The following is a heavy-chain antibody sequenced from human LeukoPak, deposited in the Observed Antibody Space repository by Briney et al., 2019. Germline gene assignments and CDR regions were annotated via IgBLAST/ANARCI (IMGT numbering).Heavy chain of an antibody. CDR1: GFTFSSSA. CDR2: ISNNGGYT. Sequence: GGSLRLSCAASGFTFSSSAMSWVRQAPGKGLEWVSAISNNGGYTYYADSVQGRFTISRDNSKNTLSLQVSSLRAEDTAVYYCAKDRYSYAFEYFDSWGQGTLVTVSS. V-gene: IGHV3-23*01. J-gene: IGHJ4*02. D-gene: IGHD5-18*01. CDR3: AKDRYSYAFEYFDS.